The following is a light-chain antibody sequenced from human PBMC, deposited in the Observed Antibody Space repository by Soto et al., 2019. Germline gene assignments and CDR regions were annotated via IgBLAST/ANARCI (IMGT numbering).Light chain of an antibody. V-gene: IGLV3-1*01. CDR2: QDS. CDR1: ELGDKY. J-gene: IGLJ1*01. Sequence: SYELTQPPSVSVSPGQTASITCSGDELGDKYASWYQQRPGQSPVVVIYQDSKRPSGIPERFSGSNSGNTATLTISGTQAVDEADYYCQAWDSGTGVFGSGTKLTVL. CDR3: QAWDSGTGV.